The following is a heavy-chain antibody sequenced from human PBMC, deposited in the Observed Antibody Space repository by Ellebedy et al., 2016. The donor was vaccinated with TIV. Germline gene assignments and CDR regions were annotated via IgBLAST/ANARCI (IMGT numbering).Heavy chain of an antibody. J-gene: IGHJ4*02. CDR2: IYYSGST. D-gene: IGHD4/OR15-4a*01. CDR3: ARHRPSGPNDY. CDR1: GGHITANY. V-gene: IGHV4-59*08. Sequence: MPSETLSLTCTVSGGHITANYWRWIRQSPGKGLECIGYIYYSGSTNYNPSLKSRATIEVDTSRSQFSLTLSSVTAADTAVYYCARHRPSGPNDYWGQGTLVTVSS.